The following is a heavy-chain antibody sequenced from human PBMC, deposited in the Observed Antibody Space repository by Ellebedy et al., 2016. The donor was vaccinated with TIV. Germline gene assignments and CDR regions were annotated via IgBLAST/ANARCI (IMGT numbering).Heavy chain of an antibody. Sequence: GGSLRLSCAASGFTFDDYAMHWVRQAPGKGLEWVSGISWNSGSIGYADSVKGRFTISRDNPKNTLYLQMNSLRAEDTAVYYCARSTPYFDYWGQGTLVTVSS. J-gene: IGHJ4*02. CDR2: ISWNSGSI. CDR3: ARSTPYFDY. CDR1: GFTFDDYA. V-gene: IGHV3-9*01.